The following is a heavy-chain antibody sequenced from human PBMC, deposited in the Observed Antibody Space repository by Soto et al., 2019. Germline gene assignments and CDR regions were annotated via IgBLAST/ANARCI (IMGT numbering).Heavy chain of an antibody. V-gene: IGHV3-30*18. CDR2: ISYDGSNK. J-gene: IGHJ4*02. CDR1: GFTFSSYG. CDR3: AKAGYSSGWYDFDY. D-gene: IGHD6-19*01. Sequence: QVQLVESGGGVVQPGRSWRLSCAASGFTFSSYGMHWVRQAPGKGLEWVAVISYDGSNKYYADSVKGRFTISRDNSKNTLYLQMNSLRAEDTAVYYCAKAGYSSGWYDFDYWGQGTLVTVSS.